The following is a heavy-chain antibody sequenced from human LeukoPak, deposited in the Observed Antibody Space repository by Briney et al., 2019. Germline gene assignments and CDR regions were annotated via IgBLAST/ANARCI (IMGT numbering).Heavy chain of an antibody. V-gene: IGHV3-7*01. CDR1: GFTFSDYW. J-gene: IGHJ4*01. D-gene: IGHD1-26*01. CDR3: ARVTAWGYFDS. Sequence: GGSLRLSCAASGFTFSDYWMTWFRQAPGKGPERVASIEQDGSDIQYVDFVKGRFTISRDNGRNSVYLQMNSLRVEDTAAYYCARVTAWGYFDSWGHGTLVSVSS. CDR2: IEQDGSDI.